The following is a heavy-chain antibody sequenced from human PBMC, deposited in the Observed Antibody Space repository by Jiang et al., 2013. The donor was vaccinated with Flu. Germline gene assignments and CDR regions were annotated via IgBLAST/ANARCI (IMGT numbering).Heavy chain of an antibody. Sequence: GGTFSSYAISWVRQAPGQGLEWMGRIIPILGIANYAQKFQGRVTITADKSTSTAYMELSNLRSDDTAVYYCARGSRGSYGDLYFDYWGQGTLVTVSS. V-gene: IGHV1-69*04. CDR2: IIPILGIA. J-gene: IGHJ4*02. D-gene: IGHD4-17*01. CDR3: ARGSRGSYGDLYFDY. CDR1: GGTFSSYA.